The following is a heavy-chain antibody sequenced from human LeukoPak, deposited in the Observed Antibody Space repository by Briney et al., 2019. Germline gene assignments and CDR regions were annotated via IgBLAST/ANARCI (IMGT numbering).Heavy chain of an antibody. Sequence: SVKVSCKASGDTFSSYAFSWVRQAPGQGLEWVGGIIPIFGTANYAQKFQGRVTITRNTSISTAYMEVSSLRSEDTAVYYCARHYGDYVLGVDWFDPWGQGTLVTVSS. V-gene: IGHV1-69*05. D-gene: IGHD4-17*01. CDR3: ARHYGDYVLGVDWFDP. CDR1: GDTFSSYA. CDR2: IIPIFGTA. J-gene: IGHJ5*02.